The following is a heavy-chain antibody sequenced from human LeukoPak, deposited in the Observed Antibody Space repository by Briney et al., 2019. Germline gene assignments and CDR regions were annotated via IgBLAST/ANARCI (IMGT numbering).Heavy chain of an antibody. CDR2: VYYTGST. CDR3: ARRSGSGSLTRLCET. J-gene: IGHJ5*01. Sequence: SETLSLTCSVSGPSLTSGGFYWGWLRQPPGKGLQWLATVYYTGSTYYNPSLRSRVTMSIDTSKNQFSLSLRSLIAADTAVYYCARRSGSGSLTRLCETWGQGTLVTVSS. V-gene: IGHV4-39*01. CDR1: GPSLTSGGFY. D-gene: IGHD3-10*01.